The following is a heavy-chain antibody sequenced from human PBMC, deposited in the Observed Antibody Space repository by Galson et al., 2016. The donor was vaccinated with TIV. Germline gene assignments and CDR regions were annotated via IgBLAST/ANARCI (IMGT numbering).Heavy chain of an antibody. CDR2: IIPIFGVP. V-gene: IGHV1-69*13. Sequence: SVKVSCKASGGTFSNYGVSWVRQAPGQGLEWMGGIIPIFGVPKYGQKFQGRLTITADESTSTAYMELSSLRSEDTALYYCAREGIVGRDYFYFYMDVWGKGTTVTVSS. D-gene: IGHD3-22*01. CDR3: AREGIVGRDYFYFYMDV. J-gene: IGHJ6*03. CDR1: GGTFSNYG.